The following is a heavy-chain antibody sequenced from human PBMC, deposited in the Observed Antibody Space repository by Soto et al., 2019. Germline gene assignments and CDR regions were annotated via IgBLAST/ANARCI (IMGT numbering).Heavy chain of an antibody. CDR3: ARGEITIFGVEYYYYGMDV. CDR1: GYTFTGYY. D-gene: IGHD3-3*01. V-gene: IGHV1-2*02. J-gene: IGHJ6*02. CDR2: INPNSGGT. Sequence: GASVKVSCKASGYTFTGYYMHWVRQAPGQGLEWMGWINPNSGGTNYAQKFQGRVTMTRDTSISTAYMELSRLRSDDTAVYYCARGEITIFGVEYYYYGMDVWGQGTTVT.